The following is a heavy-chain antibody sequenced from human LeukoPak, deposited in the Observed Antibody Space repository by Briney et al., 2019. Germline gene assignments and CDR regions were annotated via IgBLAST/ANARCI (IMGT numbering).Heavy chain of an antibody. V-gene: IGHV4-59*08. J-gene: IGHJ4*02. Sequence: SETLCLTCTVSGGSISSYYWSRIRQPPGKELEWIGYIYYSGSTNYNPSLKSRVTISVDTSKNQFSLKPSSVTAADTAVYYCARLPGGDFDYWGQGTLVTVSS. CDR1: GGSISSYY. CDR2: IYYSGST. CDR3: ARLPGGDFDY. D-gene: IGHD3-10*01.